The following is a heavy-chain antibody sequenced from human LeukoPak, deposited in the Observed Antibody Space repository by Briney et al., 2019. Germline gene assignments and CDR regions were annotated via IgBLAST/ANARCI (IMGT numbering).Heavy chain of an antibody. J-gene: IGHJ5*02. CDR3: ARTRPFTIFGVVRVRGYWFDP. CDR1: GYTFTSYG. CDR2: ISAYNGNT. V-gene: IGHV1-18*01. D-gene: IGHD3-3*01. Sequence: ASVKVSCKASGYTFTSYGISWVRQAPGQGLKWMGWISAYNGNTNYAQKLQGRVTMTTDTSTSTAYMELRSLRSDDTAVYYCARTRPFTIFGVVRVRGYWFDPWGQGTLVTVSS.